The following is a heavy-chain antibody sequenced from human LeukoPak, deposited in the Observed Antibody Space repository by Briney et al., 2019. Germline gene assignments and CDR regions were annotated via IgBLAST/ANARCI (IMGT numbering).Heavy chain of an antibody. CDR3: ARLLAAAGLGDAFDI. CDR2: IYPGDSDT. D-gene: IGHD6-13*01. CDR1: GYSFTNYW. J-gene: IGHJ3*02. V-gene: IGHV5-51*01. Sequence: GESLKISCKGSGYSFTNYWIGWVRQMPGKGLEWMGIIYPGDSDTRYSPSFQGQVTISADKSISTAYLQWSSLKASDTAMYYCARLLAAAGLGDAFDIWGQGTMVTVSS.